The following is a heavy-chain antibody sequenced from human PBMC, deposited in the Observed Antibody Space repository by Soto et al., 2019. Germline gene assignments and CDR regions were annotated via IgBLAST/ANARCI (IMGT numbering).Heavy chain of an antibody. V-gene: IGHV1-24*01. Sequence: QVRLVQSGAEVKKPGASVKVSCKVSGYTLNEVAMHWVRQAPGKGLEWLGGFDPDEAETIYAQHFEGRVTMTEDTSTDTVYIEFSSLRSEDTALYFCTKYHGDYNFDHWGQGTLVTVSS. CDR3: TKYHGDYNFDH. CDR2: FDPDEAET. D-gene: IGHD4-17*01. J-gene: IGHJ5*02. CDR1: GYTLNEVA.